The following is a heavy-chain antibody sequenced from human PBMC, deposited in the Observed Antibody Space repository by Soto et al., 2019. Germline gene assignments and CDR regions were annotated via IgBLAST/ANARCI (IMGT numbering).Heavy chain of an antibody. Sequence: PGGSLRLSCAASGVTFSSYGVHWVRQAPGKGLEWVAVISYDGSNKYYADSVKGRFTISRDNSKNTLYLQMNSLRAEDTAVYYCAKDGSYGFWSGSPLFYYYYGMDVWGQGTTVTVSS. CDR1: GVTFSSYG. CDR3: AKDGSYGFWSGSPLFYYYYGMDV. D-gene: IGHD3-3*01. CDR2: ISYDGSNK. V-gene: IGHV3-30*18. J-gene: IGHJ6*02.